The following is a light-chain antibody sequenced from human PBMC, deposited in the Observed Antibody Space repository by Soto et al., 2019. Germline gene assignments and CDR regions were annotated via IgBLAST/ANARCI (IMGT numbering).Light chain of an antibody. CDR2: DAS. Sequence: DIQMTQSPSTLSASVGDRVSITCRAIQSISSWLAWYQQRPGKAPKLLIYDASSLESGVQSRFSGSGSGTEFTLTISSLQPDDFATYYCQQYNSYPWTFGQGTKVDIK. CDR3: QQYNSYPWT. J-gene: IGKJ1*01. V-gene: IGKV1-5*01. CDR1: QSISSW.